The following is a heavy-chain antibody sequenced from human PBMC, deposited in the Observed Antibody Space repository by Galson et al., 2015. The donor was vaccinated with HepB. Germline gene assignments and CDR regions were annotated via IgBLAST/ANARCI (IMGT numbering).Heavy chain of an antibody. D-gene: IGHD2-15*01. CDR2: ISYDGTNK. CDR1: GFTFSTYS. Sequence: SLRLSCAASGFTFSTYSMHWVRQSPGKGLQWVAVISYDGTNKNYADSVEGRFTISRDNSKNTLFLQMNSLRAEDTAVYYCVRGARVVVVAANNWFDPWGQGTLVTVSS. J-gene: IGHJ5*02. V-gene: IGHV3-30*04. CDR3: VRGARVVVVAANNWFDP.